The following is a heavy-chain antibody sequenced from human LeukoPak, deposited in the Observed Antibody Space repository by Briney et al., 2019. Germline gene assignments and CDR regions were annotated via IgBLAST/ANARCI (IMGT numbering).Heavy chain of an antibody. V-gene: IGHV4-61*02. CDR1: GGSISSGSYY. CDR3: ASRQIPDYYDSSGYLVDAFDI. CDR2: IYTSGST. J-gene: IGHJ3*02. Sequence: SETLSLTCTVSGGSISSGSYYWSWIRQPAGKGLEWIGRIYTSGSTNYNPSLKSRVTISVDTSKNQFSLKLSSVTAADTAVYYCASRQIPDYYDSSGYLVDAFDIWGQGTMVTVSS. D-gene: IGHD3-22*01.